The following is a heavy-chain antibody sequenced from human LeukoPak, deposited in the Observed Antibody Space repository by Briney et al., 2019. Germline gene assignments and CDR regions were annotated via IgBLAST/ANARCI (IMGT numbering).Heavy chain of an antibody. CDR1: GFSVNNNY. J-gene: IGHJ5*02. V-gene: IGHV3-66*01. CDR2: IYSGDST. CDR3: VREFYGP. Sequence: GGSLRLSCTASGFSVNNNYISWVRQAPGRGLEWVSVIYSGDSTFYADSVKDRFTISRDNSKNTVHLQMNSLRGEDTAIYYCVREFYGPWGQGTLVTVSS. D-gene: IGHD4-17*01.